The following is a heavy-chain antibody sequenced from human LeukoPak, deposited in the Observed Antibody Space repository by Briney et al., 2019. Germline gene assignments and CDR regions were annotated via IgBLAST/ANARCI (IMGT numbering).Heavy chain of an antibody. CDR3: ARDAGEQWLYFDY. D-gene: IGHD6-19*01. CDR2: MFHSGST. CDR1: GYSISSGYY. V-gene: IGHV4-38-2*02. J-gene: IGHJ4*02. Sequence: SETLSLTCTVSGYSISSGYYWAWIRQPPGKGLEWIGSMFHSGSTHHNPSLKSRVTISVDTSKNQFSLKLRSVTAADTAVYFCARDAGEQWLYFDYWGQGALVTVSS.